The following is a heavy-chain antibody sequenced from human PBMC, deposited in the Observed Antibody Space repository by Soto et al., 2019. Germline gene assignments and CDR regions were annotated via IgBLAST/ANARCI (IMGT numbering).Heavy chain of an antibody. CDR2: IYPGNSDI. Sequence: GESLKISCKGSGYSFTSYWIGWVRQMPGKGVEWRGIIYPGNSDIRYSPSFQGQVTISADKSISTAYLKWSGLKASDTAMYYCARLGIWSYGMDVWGQGTTVTVSS. CDR1: GYSFTSYW. V-gene: IGHV5-51*01. CDR3: ARLGIWSYGMDV. J-gene: IGHJ6*02. D-gene: IGHD3-16*01.